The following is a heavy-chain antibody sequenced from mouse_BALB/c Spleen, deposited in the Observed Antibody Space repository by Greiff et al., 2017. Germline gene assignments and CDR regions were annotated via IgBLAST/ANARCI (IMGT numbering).Heavy chain of an antibody. J-gene: IGHJ3*01. CDR1: GYTFTDYY. CDR3: ARYGKGDWFAY. D-gene: IGHD2-10*02. Sequence: VQLQQSGPELVKPGASVKISCKASGYTFTDYYMHWVKQSHGKSLEWIGYIYPYNGGTGYNQKFKSKATLTVDNSSSTAYMALRSLTSEDSAVYYCARYGKGDWFAYWGQGTLVTVSA. CDR2: IYPYNGGT. V-gene: IGHV1S29*02.